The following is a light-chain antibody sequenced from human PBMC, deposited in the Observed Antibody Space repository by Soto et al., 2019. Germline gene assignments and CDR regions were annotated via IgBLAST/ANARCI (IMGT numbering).Light chain of an antibody. CDR2: RAS. CDR1: QHVSSN. Sequence: EIVMTQSPATLSVSPGVSATLSCRASQHVSSNFAWYRQKPGQAPTLLIYRASTRATGIPARFSGSGSGTEFTITISSLQSEDFSVYYCQQYNNSPYTFGQGTKLEIK. J-gene: IGKJ2*01. V-gene: IGKV3-15*01. CDR3: QQYNNSPYT.